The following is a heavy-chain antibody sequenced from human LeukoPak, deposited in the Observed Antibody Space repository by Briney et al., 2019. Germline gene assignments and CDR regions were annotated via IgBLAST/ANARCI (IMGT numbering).Heavy chain of an antibody. CDR3: ARDTSRASRSIYFSALDM. J-gene: IGHJ3*02. Sequence: PGGSLRLSCATYTPTLKYACIACDSQAPGKGLEWVANINHDGSKNHYVDSVKGRFTISRDNTENSLFLQLNSLRAEDTAMYYCARDTSRASRSIYFSALDMWGQGTMVTVSS. D-gene: IGHD3-3*02. CDR1: TPTLKYAC. CDR2: INHDGSKN. V-gene: IGHV3-7*01.